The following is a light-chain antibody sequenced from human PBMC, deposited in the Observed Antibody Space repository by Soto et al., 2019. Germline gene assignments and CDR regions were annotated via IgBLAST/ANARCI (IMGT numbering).Light chain of an antibody. J-gene: IGKJ5*01. CDR2: AAS. CDR1: QSISRN. Sequence: DIQMTQYPSSLSASVGDRVTITCRASQSISRNLNWYQHKPGKAPKLLIYAASNLQSGVPSRFXGGGSGTEFTLSINSLQPEDFGTYYCQQSFTTASITFGQGTRLEIK. CDR3: QQSFTTASIT. V-gene: IGKV1-39*01.